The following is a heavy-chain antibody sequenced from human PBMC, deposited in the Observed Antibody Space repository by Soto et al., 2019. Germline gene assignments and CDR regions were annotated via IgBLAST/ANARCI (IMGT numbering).Heavy chain of an antibody. D-gene: IGHD2-2*02. CDR3: ARRIPLACTYGAFDI. CDR1: GFTFSNFA. J-gene: IGHJ3*02. CDR2: VSYDGSNE. Sequence: QVQRVESGGGVVQPGRSLRVSCAASGFTFSNFAMHWARQAPGTGLEWVSTVSYDGSNEHYADSLKGRFTISRDNSKNTLYLQMDSPRAEDTELCYCARRIPLACTYGAFDIWGQRTMVTVSS. V-gene: IGHV3-30*03.